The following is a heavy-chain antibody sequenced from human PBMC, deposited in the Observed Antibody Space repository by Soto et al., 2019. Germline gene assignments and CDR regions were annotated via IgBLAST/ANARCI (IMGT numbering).Heavy chain of an antibody. CDR2: IYYSGST. D-gene: IGHD5-18*01. V-gene: IGHV4-59*01. J-gene: IGHJ6*02. CDR3: ARAVGIQPFLDV. Sequence: PSETLSLTCTVSGGSISSYYWSWIRQPPGKGLEWIGYIYYSGSTNYNPSLKSRVTISVDTSKNQFSLKLSSVTAADTAVYYCARAVGIQPFLDVWGQGTTVTVSS. CDR1: GGSISSYY.